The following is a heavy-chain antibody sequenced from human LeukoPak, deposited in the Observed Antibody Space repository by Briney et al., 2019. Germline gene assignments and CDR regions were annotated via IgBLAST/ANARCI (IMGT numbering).Heavy chain of an antibody. CDR2: INHSGST. J-gene: IGHJ6*03. Sequence: SETLSLTCAVYGGSFSGYYWSWIRQPPGKGLEWIGEINHSGSTNYNPSLKSRVTISVDTSKNQFSLKLSSVTAADTAVYYCARDTAMVSYYMDVWGKGTTVTVSS. CDR1: GGSFSGYY. V-gene: IGHV4-34*01. CDR3: ARDTAMVSYYMDV. D-gene: IGHD5-18*01.